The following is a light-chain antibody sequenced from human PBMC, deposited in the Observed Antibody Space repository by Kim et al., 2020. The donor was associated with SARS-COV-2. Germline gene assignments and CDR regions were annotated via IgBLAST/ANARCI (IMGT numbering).Light chain of an antibody. V-gene: IGLV2-14*03. Sequence: PGQSITISCTGTNSDVGGYNYVSWYQQHPGTAPKLIIYDVSNRPSAVSNCFSGSKSGTTASLTISGLQAEDEADYYCSSYTSITTLFGGGTKLTVL. CDR3: SSYTSITTL. CDR1: NSDVGGYNY. J-gene: IGLJ3*02. CDR2: DVS.